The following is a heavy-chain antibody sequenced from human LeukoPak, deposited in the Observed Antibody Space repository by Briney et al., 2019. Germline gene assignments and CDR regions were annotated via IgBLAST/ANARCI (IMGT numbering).Heavy chain of an antibody. Sequence: SETLSLTCTVSGGSISSSAYHWGWIRQPPGKGLEWIGSIHIGGSTYYNPSLKSRFTISVDTSKNEFSLKLSSVTAADTAVYYCARGYFDYWGQGTLVTVSS. V-gene: IGHV4-39*07. CDR2: IHIGGST. CDR3: ARGYFDY. CDR1: GGSISSSAYH. J-gene: IGHJ4*02.